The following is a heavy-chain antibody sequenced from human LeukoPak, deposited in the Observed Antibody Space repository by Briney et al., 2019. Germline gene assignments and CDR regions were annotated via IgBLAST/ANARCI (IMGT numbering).Heavy chain of an antibody. CDR3: ASSLRWWDTYYFDS. V-gene: IGHV4-59*01. CDR2: IFHSGST. D-gene: IGHD2-15*01. Sequence: SETLSLTCTVSNGSISSYFWSWLRQPPGKGLEWIGYIFHSGSTYYNPSLKSRFTISVDTSKNQFSLKVKSVTAADTAIYFCASSLRWWDTYYFDSWGQGTLVTVSS. CDR1: NGSISSYF. J-gene: IGHJ4*02.